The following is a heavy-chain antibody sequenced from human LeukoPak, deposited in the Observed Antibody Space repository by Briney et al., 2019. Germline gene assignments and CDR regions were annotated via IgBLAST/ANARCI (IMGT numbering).Heavy chain of an antibody. J-gene: IGHJ6*02. CDR3: ARGHYYYGSGSTYGMDV. D-gene: IGHD3-10*01. Sequence: SQTLSLTCTVSGGSISSGGYDWSWIRQHPGKGLEWIGYIYYSGSTYYNPSLKSRVTISVDTSKNQFSLKLSSVTAADTAVYYCARGHYYYGSGSTYGMDVWGQGTTVTVSS. V-gene: IGHV4-31*03. CDR1: GGSISSGGYD. CDR2: IYYSGST.